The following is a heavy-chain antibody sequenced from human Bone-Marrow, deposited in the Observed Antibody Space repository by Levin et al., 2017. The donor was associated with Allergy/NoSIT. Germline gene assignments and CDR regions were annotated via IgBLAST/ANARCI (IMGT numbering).Heavy chain of an antibody. CDR3: VKAETTVMLDYSSLDV. CDR1: GFIFADYA. D-gene: IGHD4-17*01. CDR2: LDGSSGKT. J-gene: IGHJ6*04. V-gene: IGHV3-23*01. Sequence: GESLKISCRISGFIFADYAMSWVRRAPGRGLEWVSSLDGSSGKTLYADPVKGRFPISREYSKDTLFLQLNSLRAEDTARYYCVKAETTVMLDYSSLDVWGEGTAVTVSS.